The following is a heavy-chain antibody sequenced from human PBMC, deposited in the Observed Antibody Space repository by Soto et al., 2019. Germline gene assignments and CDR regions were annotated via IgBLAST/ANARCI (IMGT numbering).Heavy chain of an antibody. V-gene: IGHV1-3*04. D-gene: IGHD2-8*02. J-gene: IGHJ4*02. CDR3: ARESTGLSFDH. CDR2: INTANGKR. Sequence: QVQLIPSGAEVEKPGASVKVSCKASGYTFSRYGMHWVRQATGQGLEWMGWINTANGKRGYSEKFLGRVTLTRDTSATTVYMELHSLRSEDTATYYCARESTGLSFDHWGQGILVTVSS. CDR1: GYTFSRYG.